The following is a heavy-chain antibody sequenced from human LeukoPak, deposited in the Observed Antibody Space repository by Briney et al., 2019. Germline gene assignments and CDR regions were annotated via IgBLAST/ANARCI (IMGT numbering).Heavy chain of an antibody. CDR2: IYHSGGT. V-gene: IGHV4-30-2*01. Sequence: PSETLSLTRAVSGGSISSGGYSWSWIRQPPGTGLEWIGYIYHSGGTYYNPPLKSRVTISVDRSKNQFSLKLTSVTAADTAVYYCARELPGSVGAIDSWGQGTLVTVSS. CDR1: GGSISSGGYS. CDR3: ARELPGSVGAIDS. D-gene: IGHD1-26*01. J-gene: IGHJ5*01.